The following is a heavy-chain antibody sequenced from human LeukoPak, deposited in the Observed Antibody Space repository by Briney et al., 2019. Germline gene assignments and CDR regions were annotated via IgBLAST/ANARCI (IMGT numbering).Heavy chain of an antibody. Sequence: PGGSLRLSCAASGFTFSSYEMNWVRQAPGKGLEWVSYISSSGSTIYYADSVKGRFTISRDNAKNSLFLQMNSLRAEDTAVYYCARGAFGSGWYLDYWGQGTLVTVSS. CDR1: GFTFSSYE. CDR3: ARGAFGSGWYLDY. V-gene: IGHV3-48*03. J-gene: IGHJ4*02. D-gene: IGHD6-19*01. CDR2: ISSSGSTI.